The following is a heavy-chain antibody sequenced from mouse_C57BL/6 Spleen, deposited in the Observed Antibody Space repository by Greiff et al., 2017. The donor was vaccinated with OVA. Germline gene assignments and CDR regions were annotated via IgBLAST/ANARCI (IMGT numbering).Heavy chain of an antibody. V-gene: IGHV5-17*01. CDR3: ARGDAY. CDR2: ISSGSSTI. J-gene: IGHJ3*01. Sequence: EVKLVESGGGLVKPGGSLKLSCAASGFTFSDYGMHWVRQAPEKGLEWVAYISSGSSTIYYADTVKGRFTISRDNAKNTLFLQMTSLRSEDTAMYYCARGDAYWGQGTLVTVSA. CDR1: GFTFSDYG.